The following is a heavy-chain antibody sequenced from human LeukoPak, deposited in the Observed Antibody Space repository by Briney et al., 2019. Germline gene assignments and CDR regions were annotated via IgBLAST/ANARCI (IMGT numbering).Heavy chain of an antibody. J-gene: IGHJ5*02. CDR3: ARDQKYNWFDP. V-gene: IGHV3-21*01. CDR1: GFTFSSYS. CDR2: ISSSSSYI. Sequence: GGSLRLSCAASGFTFSSYSMNWVRQAPGKGLEWVSSISSSSSYIYYADSAKGRFTISRDNAKNSLYLQMNSLRAEDTAVYYCARDQKYNWFDPWGQGTLVTVSS.